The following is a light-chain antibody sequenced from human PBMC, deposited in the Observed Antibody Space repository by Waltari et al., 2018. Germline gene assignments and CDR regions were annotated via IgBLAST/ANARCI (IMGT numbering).Light chain of an antibody. CDR2: LGS. Sequence: EIVMTQSPLSLPVTPGEPASISCRSSQGLLQTNGYKYLDWYLQKPGQSPQLLIYLGSNRASGVPDRFSGSGSDTDFTLKISRVEAEDVGVYYCMQALETPPTFGGGTKVEI. J-gene: IGKJ4*01. CDR3: MQALETPPT. V-gene: IGKV2-28*01. CDR1: QGLLQTNGYKY.